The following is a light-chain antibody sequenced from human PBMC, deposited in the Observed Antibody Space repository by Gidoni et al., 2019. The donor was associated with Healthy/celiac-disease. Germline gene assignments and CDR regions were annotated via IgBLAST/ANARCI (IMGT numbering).Light chain of an antibody. Sequence: DIQMTQSPSTLSASVGDRVTITCRASQSISSWLAWYQQKPGKAPKLLIYKASSLESGVPSRFSGSGSGTKFTLTISSLQPDDFATYYCQQYNSYLYTFXQXTKLEIK. J-gene: IGKJ2*01. V-gene: IGKV1-5*03. CDR3: QQYNSYLYT. CDR1: QSISSW. CDR2: KAS.